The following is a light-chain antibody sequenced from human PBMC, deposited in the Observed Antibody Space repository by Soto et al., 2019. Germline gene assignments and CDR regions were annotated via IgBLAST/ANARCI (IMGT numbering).Light chain of an antibody. Sequence: PGTLTLSPRQSPTLSCRASQNVASDYLAWYRQKPGQAPRVLIYGASARASGIPDRISGSGSGTDFTLTISRLEDEDLAEYCCQQDGYLPTFGQGTRLEIK. CDR1: QNVASDY. CDR3: QQDGYLPT. CDR2: GAS. J-gene: IGKJ5*01. V-gene: IGKV3-20*01.